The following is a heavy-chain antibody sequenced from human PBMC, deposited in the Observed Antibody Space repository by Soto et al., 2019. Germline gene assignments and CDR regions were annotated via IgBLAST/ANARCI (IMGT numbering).Heavy chain of an antibody. V-gene: IGHV4-39*01. J-gene: IGHJ4*02. Sequence: SETLSLTCTVSGGAINTNNYYWGWVRQAPGKGLEWIGSVFYDGTTYYSPSLKSRVTISFASSRTQFSLKLNSVTAADTAVYCCARLVVVSPVAHVWGKGTLVTVSS. CDR3: ARLVVVSPVAHV. CDR1: GGAINTNNYY. D-gene: IGHD2-21*01. CDR2: VFYDGTT.